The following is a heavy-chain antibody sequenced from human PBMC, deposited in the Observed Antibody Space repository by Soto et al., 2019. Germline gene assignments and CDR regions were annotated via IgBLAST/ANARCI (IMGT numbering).Heavy chain of an antibody. CDR3: ARIRGVSFDI. Sequence: SSEERRVWSVSRYWWCWVRQMPGKGPEWMGRIDPSDSYTNYSPSFQGHVTISADKSISTAYLQWSSLKASDTAMYYCARIRGVSFDIWGQGTIVTVSS. J-gene: IGHJ3*02. CDR1: VWSVSRYW. V-gene: IGHV5-10-1*01. D-gene: IGHD3-16*01. CDR2: IDPSDSYT.